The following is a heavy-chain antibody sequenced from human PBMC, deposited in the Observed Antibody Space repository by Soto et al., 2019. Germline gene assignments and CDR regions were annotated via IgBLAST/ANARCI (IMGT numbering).Heavy chain of an antibody. CDR2: IIPIFGTA. V-gene: IGHV1-69*01. D-gene: IGHD2-21*01. CDR1: GGTFSSYA. J-gene: IGHJ6*02. CDR3: ARVYSPGNPRAGMDV. Sequence: KVSCKASGGTFSSYAISWVRQAPGQGLEWMGGIIPIFGTANYAQKFQGRVTITADESTSTAYMELSSLRSEDTAVYYCARVYSPGNPRAGMDVWGQGTTVTVSS.